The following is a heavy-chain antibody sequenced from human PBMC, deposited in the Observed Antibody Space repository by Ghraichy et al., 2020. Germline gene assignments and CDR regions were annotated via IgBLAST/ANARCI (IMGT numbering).Heavy chain of an antibody. J-gene: IGHJ4*02. D-gene: IGHD3-3*01. Sequence: LSLTCAASGFTFSSYWMHWVRQAPGKGLVWVSRINSDGSSTSYADSVKGRFTISRDNAKNTLYLQMNSLRAEDTAVYYCARKREITIFGVVITFFDYWGQGTLVTVSS. V-gene: IGHV3-74*01. CDR2: INSDGSST. CDR1: GFTFSSYW. CDR3: ARKREITIFGVVITFFDY.